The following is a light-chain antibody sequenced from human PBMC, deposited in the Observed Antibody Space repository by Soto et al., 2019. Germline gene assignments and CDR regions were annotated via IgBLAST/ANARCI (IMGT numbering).Light chain of an antibody. J-gene: IGLJ2*01. CDR3: CSYAGSYTFEGV. CDR2: DVT. CDR1: SSDVGGYNY. Sequence: QSALTQPRSVSGSPGQSVTISCTGTSSDVGGYNYVSWYQQHPGKAPKLMIYDVTKRPSGVPDRFSGSKSGNTASPTISGLQAEDEADYYCCSYAGSYTFEGVFGGGTKLTVL. V-gene: IGLV2-11*01.